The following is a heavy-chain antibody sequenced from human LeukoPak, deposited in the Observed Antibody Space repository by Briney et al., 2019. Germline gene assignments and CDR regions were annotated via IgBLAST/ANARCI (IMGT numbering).Heavy chain of an antibody. V-gene: IGHV4-39*01. CDR3: ARQYYDSSVGAFDI. D-gene: IGHD3-22*01. CDR1: GGSISSSNYY. Sequence: SETLSLTCSVSGGSISSSNYYWGWIRQPPGKGLEWIGSIYYSGSTYYNPSLKRRVTISVDTSKNQFSPRLNPVTAADTAVYYCARQYYDSSVGAFDIWGQGTMVTVSS. CDR2: IYYSGST. J-gene: IGHJ3*02.